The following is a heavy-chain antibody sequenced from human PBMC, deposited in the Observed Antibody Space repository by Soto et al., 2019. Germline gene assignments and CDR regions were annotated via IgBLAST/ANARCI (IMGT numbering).Heavy chain of an antibody. V-gene: IGHV4-31*03. J-gene: IGHJ6*03. CDR3: ARDRGCDFWSGYSTKLKENYYYYMDV. CDR1: GGSLSTGGYY. CDR2: IYYSGST. Sequence: NFCHPCTVSGGSLSTGGYYWCWLRHHPGKGLEWIGYIYYSGSTYYNPSLKSRVTISVDTSKNQFSLKLSSVTAADTAVYYCARDRGCDFWSGYSTKLKENYYYYMDVWGKGTTVTVS. D-gene: IGHD3-3*01.